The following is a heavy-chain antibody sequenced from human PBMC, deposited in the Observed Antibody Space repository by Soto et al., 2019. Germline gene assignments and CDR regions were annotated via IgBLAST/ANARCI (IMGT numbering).Heavy chain of an antibody. CDR3: ARYEIGYCSGGSCYWDCMDV. J-gene: IGHJ6*02. CDR1: GFTFSSYS. D-gene: IGHD2-15*01. Sequence: GGSLRLSCAASGFTFSSYSMNWVHQAPGKGLEWVSSISSSSSYIYYADSVKGRFTISRDNAKNSWYLQMNSLRAEDTAVYDCARYEIGYCSGGSCYWDCMDVWGQRTTVTVSS. CDR2: ISSSSSYI. V-gene: IGHV3-21*01.